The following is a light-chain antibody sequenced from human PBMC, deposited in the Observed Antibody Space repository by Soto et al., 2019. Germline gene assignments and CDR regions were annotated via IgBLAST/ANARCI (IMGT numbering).Light chain of an antibody. V-gene: IGKV4-1*01. Sequence: DIVMTHSPDSLAVSLGERATINCKASQSVLYSSNNKNYLAWYQQKPGQPPNLLIYWASTRESGVPDRFSGSGSGTNFTLTISSLQAEDVAVYYCQQYYNTPWTFGQGTKVDIK. CDR1: QSVLYSSNNKNY. CDR2: WAS. CDR3: QQYYNTPWT. J-gene: IGKJ1*01.